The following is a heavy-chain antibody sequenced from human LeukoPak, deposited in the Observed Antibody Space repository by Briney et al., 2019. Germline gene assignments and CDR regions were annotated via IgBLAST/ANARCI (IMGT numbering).Heavy chain of an antibody. V-gene: IGHV4-59*01. J-gene: IGHJ4*02. D-gene: IGHD2-21*01. Sequence: SETLSLTCTVSGGSISSYYWSWIRQPPGKGLEWIGYIYYSGSTNYNPSLKSRVTISVDTSKNQFSLKLSSVTAADTAVYYCARSTVAPYYFDYWGQGTLVTVSS. CDR2: IYYSGST. CDR1: GGSISSYY. CDR3: ARSTVAPYYFDY.